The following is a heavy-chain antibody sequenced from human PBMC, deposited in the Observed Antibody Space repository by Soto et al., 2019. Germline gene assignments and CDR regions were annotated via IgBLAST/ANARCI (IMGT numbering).Heavy chain of an antibody. CDR1: GGSLSTYY. V-gene: IGHV4-59*01. CDR2: MSYSGSS. CDR3: AKTRITSTAATFDP. Sequence: LSLTCTVSGGSLSTYYWSWIRQPPGKGLEWIVYMSYSGSSNHNPSLKSRVTMSVDTSKNQVSLKLSSVTAADTAVYYCAKTRITSTAATFDPWGQGTLVTVSS. D-gene: IGHD1-20*01. J-gene: IGHJ5*02.